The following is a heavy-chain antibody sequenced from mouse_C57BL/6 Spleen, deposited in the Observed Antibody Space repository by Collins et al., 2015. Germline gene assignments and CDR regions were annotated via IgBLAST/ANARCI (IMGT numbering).Heavy chain of an antibody. J-gene: IGHJ1*03. CDR1: GYTFTSYW. V-gene: IGHV1-55*01. D-gene: IGHD3-3*01. CDR2: IYPGSGST. Sequence: QVQLQQPGAELVKPGASVKMSCKASGYTFTSYWITWVKQRPGQGLEWIGDIYPGSGSTNYNEKFKSKATLTVDTSSSTAYMQLSSLTSEDSTVYYCARDLGGYFDVWGTGTTVTVSS. CDR3: ARDLGGYFDV.